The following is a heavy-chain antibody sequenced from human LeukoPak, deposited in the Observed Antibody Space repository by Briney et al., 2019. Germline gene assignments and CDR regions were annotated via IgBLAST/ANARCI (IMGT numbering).Heavy chain of an antibody. D-gene: IGHD1-26*01. Sequence: GGSLRLSCAASGFTFSTYAMSWVRQAPGKGLEWVSSISSSSSYIYYADSVKGRLTISRDNAKNSLYLQMNSLRAEDTAVYYCARVREWELLDAFDIWGQGTMVTVSS. CDR1: GFTFSTYA. J-gene: IGHJ3*02. CDR2: ISSSSSYI. CDR3: ARVREWELLDAFDI. V-gene: IGHV3-21*01.